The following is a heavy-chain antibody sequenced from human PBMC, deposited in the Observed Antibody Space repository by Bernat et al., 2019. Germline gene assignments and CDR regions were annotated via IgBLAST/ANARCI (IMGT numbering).Heavy chain of an antibody. CDR1: GGTFSSYT. V-gene: IGHV1-69*08. D-gene: IGHD3-10*01. CDR3: ARDPAGYGSAASWFDP. J-gene: IGHJ5*02. Sequence: QVQLVQSGAEVKKPGSSVKVSCKASGGTFSSYTISWVRQAPGQGLEWMGRSIPILGIANYAQKFQGRVTITADKSTSTAYMELSSLRSEDTAVYYCARDPAGYGSAASWFDPWGQGTLVTVSS. CDR2: SIPILGIA.